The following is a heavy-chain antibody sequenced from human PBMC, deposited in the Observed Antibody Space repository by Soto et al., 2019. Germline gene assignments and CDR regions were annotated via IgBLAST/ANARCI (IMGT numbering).Heavy chain of an antibody. V-gene: IGHV3-30*18. J-gene: IGHJ4*02. CDR2: ISYDGSNK. D-gene: IGHD3-10*01. CDR3: AKGVLLCFGEYQGPPRYYVLY. CDR1: GFTFSSYG. Sequence: GGSLRLSCAASGFTFSSYGMHWVRQAPGKGLEWVAVISYDGSNKYYADSVKGRFTISRDNSKNTLYLQMNSLRAEDTAVYYCAKGVLLCFGEYQGPPRYYVLYWGQGTLATVFS.